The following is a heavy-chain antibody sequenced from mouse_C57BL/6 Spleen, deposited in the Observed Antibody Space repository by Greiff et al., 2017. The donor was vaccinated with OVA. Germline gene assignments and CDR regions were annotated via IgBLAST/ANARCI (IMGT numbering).Heavy chain of an antibody. CDR3: ARDSTLVFAY. CDR2: FYPGSGST. D-gene: IGHD5-1*01. CDR1: GYSITSYC. V-gene: IGHV1-55*01. J-gene: IGHJ3*01. Sequence: VQLQQPGPELVKPGASVSMSCKASGYSITSYCFTCLKQRPRQGLLWSGDFYPGSGSTNYNEKLKSKATLTVDTSSSTAYLQLSSLTSEDSAIYYCARDSTLVFAYWGQGTLVTVSA.